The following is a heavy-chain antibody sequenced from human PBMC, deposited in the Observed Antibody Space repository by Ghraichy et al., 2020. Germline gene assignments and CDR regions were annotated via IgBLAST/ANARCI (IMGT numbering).Heavy chain of an antibody. CDR2: TYYRSKWYN. J-gene: IGHJ5*02. V-gene: IGHV6-1*01. Sequence: SETLSLTCAISGDSVSSNSAAWNWIRQSPSRGLEWLGRTYYRSKWYNDYAVSVKSRITINPDTSKNQFSLQLNSVTPEDAAVYYCARDPVTYSSSWYGGFDPWGQGTLVTVSS. D-gene: IGHD6-13*01. CDR3: ARDPVTYSSSWYGGFDP. CDR1: GDSVSSNSAA.